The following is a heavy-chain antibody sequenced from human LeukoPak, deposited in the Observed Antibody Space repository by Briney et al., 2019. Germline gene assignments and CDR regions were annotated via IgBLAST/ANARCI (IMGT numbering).Heavy chain of an antibody. J-gene: IGHJ4*02. CDR2: IIPIFGTA. CDR1: GGTFSSYA. Sequence: ASVRVSCKASGGTFSSYAISWVRQAPGQGLEWMGGIIPIFGTANYAQKFQGRVTITADESTSTAYMELSSLRSEDTAVYYCARGPGPADDGGGYCFDYWGQGTLVTVSS. V-gene: IGHV1-69*13. D-gene: IGHD3-22*01. CDR3: ARGPGPADDGGGYCFDY.